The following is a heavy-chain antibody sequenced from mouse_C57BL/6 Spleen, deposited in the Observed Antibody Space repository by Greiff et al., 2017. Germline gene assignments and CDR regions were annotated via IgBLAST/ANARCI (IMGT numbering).Heavy chain of an antibody. CDR1: GFNIKNTY. CDR3: AIGSYYGSSYEGYFDV. Sequence: EVQLQQSVAELVRPGASVKLSCTASGFNIKNTYMHWVKQRPEQGLEWIGRIDPANGNTKYAPKFQGKATITADTSSHTAYLQLSSLTSEDTAIYYCAIGSYYGSSYEGYFDVWGTGTTVTVSS. D-gene: IGHD1-1*01. V-gene: IGHV14-3*01. CDR2: IDPANGNT. J-gene: IGHJ1*03.